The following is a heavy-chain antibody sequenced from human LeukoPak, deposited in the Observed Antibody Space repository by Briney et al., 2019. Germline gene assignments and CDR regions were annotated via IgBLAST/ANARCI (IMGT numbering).Heavy chain of an antibody. V-gene: IGHV3-7*01. Sequence: PGGSLTLSCTVSGHILYNYEMMWPRQAPGKGLEWLANINQDGSEIYYVDSVKGRFTISRDNDKHSLYLQINSLRADDTAVYYLVCERGSIRYVRRTKVVFNLWGRGTLVTVSS. D-gene: IGHD3-9*01. J-gene: IGHJ2*01. CDR2: INQDGSEI. CDR1: GHILYNYE. CDR3: VCERGSIRYVRRTKVVFNL.